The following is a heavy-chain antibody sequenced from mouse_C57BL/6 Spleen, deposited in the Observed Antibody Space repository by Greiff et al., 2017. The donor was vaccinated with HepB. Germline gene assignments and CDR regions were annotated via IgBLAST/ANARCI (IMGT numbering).Heavy chain of an antibody. Sequence: EVKLVESGGGLVQPGGSMKLSCVASGFTFSNYWMNWVRQSPEKGLEWVAQIRLKSDNYATHYAESVKGRFTISRDDSKSSVYLQMNNLRAEDTGIYYCTAYSSRGFAYWGQGTLVTVSA. J-gene: IGHJ3*01. CDR2: IRLKSDNYAT. CDR3: TAYSSRGFAY. CDR1: GFTFSNYW. D-gene: IGHD2-10*01. V-gene: IGHV6-3*01.